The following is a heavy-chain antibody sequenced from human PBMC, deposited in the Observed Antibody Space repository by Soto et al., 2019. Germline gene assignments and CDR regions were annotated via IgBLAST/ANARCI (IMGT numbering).Heavy chain of an antibody. CDR1: GFSFRDYF. CDR2: IGPYGNSI. Sequence: GGSLRLSCAASGFSFRDYFMSWIRQAPGKGLEWVSYIGPYGNSIYYADSVKGRFAISRDDAKKSLYLHMNNLRAEDTAVYYCARDDYTYGVYWGQGSLVTVSS. D-gene: IGHD3-3*01. V-gene: IGHV3-11*01. J-gene: IGHJ4*02. CDR3: ARDDYTYGVY.